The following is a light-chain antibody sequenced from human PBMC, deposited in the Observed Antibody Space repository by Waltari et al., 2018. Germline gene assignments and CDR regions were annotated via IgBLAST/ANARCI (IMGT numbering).Light chain of an antibody. J-gene: IGLJ3*02. CDR1: SSDVGGYNY. V-gene: IGLV2-14*01. CDR3: SSYTSSSRV. CDR2: DVS. Sequence: QSALTQPASVSWSPGQSITISCTGTSSDVGGYNYVSWYQQHPGKAPKLTIYDVSKRPSGVSNRFSGSKSGNTASLTISGLQAEDEADYYCSSYTSSSRVFGGGTKLTVL.